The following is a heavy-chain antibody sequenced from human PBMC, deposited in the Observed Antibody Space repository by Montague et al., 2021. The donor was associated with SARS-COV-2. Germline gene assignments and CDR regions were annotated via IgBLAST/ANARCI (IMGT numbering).Heavy chain of an antibody. CDR3: ARGRGYDWN. D-gene: IGHD5-12*01. CDR2: ISSSGSII. V-gene: IGHV3-48*03. J-gene: IGHJ4*02. CDR1: GFTFSSYE. Sequence: SLRLSCAASGFTFSSYEMNWVRQAPGKGLEWVSYISSSGSIIYYADSVKGRFTISRGNAKNSLYLQMNSLRAEDTAVYYCARGRGYDWNWGQGTLVTVSS.